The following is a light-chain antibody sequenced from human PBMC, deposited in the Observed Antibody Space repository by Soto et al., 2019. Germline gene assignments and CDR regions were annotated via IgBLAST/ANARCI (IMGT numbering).Light chain of an antibody. V-gene: IGKV3-20*01. CDR2: VAS. J-gene: IGKJ5*01. Sequence: EIVLTQSPGTLSFSPGERASLSCRASQSVSSNYLAWFQQIPGQAPRLLISVASSRATGIPNRFSGSGSGTDFTLTISRLEPEDFAVYYCYQYGSSPHTLGQGTRLEIK. CDR3: YQYGSSPHT. CDR1: QSVSSNY.